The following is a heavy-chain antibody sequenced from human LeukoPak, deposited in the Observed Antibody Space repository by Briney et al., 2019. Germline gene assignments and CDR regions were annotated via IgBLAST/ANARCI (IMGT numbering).Heavy chain of an antibody. CDR3: ATGGPGYCSSTSCHPFAGWFDP. V-gene: IGHV4-34*01. D-gene: IGHD2-2*01. CDR2: INHSGST. CDR1: GGSFSGYY. J-gene: IGHJ5*02. Sequence: SETLSLTCAVYGGSFSGYYWSWIRQPPGKGLEWIWQINHSGSTNYNPYLKSRVTISVDTSKNQFSLKLSSVTAADTAVYYCATGGPGYCSSTSCHPFAGWFDPWGQGTLVTVSS.